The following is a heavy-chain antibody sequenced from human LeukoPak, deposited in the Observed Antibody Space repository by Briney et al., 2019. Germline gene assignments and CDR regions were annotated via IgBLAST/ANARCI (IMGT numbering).Heavy chain of an antibody. J-gene: IGHJ4*02. CDR2: IRYDGSNK. V-gene: IGHV3-30*02. D-gene: IGHD5-12*01. Sequence: PGGSLRLSCAASGFTFSDYYMSWIRQAPGKGLEWVALIRYDGSNKYYADSVKGRFTISRDNSKNTLYLQMNSLRAEDTAVYYCAKHRESGRRHIVATIQGRPEGWLQFLWGQGTLVTVSS. CDR1: GFTFSDYY. CDR3: AKHRESGRRHIVATIQGRPEGWLQFL.